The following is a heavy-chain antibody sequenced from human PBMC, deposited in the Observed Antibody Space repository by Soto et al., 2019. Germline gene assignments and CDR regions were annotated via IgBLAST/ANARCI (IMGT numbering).Heavy chain of an antibody. V-gene: IGHV1-2*04. CDR3: ARTTVTTFSPYYYGMDV. D-gene: IGHD4-4*01. Sequence: ASVKVSCKASGYTFTGYYMHWVRQAPGQGLEWMGWINPNSGGTNYAQKFQGWVTMTRDTSISTAYMGLSRLRSEDTAVYYCARTTVTTFSPYYYGMDVWGQGTTVTVSS. J-gene: IGHJ6*02. CDR2: INPNSGGT. CDR1: GYTFTGYY.